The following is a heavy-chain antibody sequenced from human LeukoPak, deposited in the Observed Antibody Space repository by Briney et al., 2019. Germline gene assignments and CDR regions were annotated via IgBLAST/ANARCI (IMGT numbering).Heavy chain of an antibody. CDR1: GFTFSSYA. Sequence: GGSLRLSCAASGFTFSSYAMSWVRQAPGKGLEWVSAISGSGGSTYYADSVKGRFTISRDNSKNTLYLQMNSLRAEDTAVYYCAKDLQPGTYYDFWSGYSSFPTFDYWGQGTLVTVSS. CDR2: ISGSGGST. D-gene: IGHD3-3*01. CDR3: AKDLQPGTYYDFWSGYSSFPTFDY. V-gene: IGHV3-23*01. J-gene: IGHJ4*02.